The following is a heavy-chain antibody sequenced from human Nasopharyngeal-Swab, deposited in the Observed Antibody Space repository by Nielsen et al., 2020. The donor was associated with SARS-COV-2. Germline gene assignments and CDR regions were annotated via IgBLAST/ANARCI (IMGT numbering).Heavy chain of an antibody. CDR2: IYYSGST. CDR3: ARDFGDRYSSSALES. Sequence: SETLSLTCTVSGGSISSSSYYWGRIRQPPGKGLEWIGSIYYSGSTYYNPSLKSRLTISVDPSKNQVSLKLSSVTAADTAVYYCARDFGDRYSSSALESWGQGTLVTVSS. J-gene: IGHJ4*02. V-gene: IGHV4-39*07. D-gene: IGHD2-15*01. CDR1: GGSISSSSYY.